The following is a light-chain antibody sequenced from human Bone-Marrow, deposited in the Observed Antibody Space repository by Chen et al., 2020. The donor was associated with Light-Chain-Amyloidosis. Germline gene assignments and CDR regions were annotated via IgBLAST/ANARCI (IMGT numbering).Light chain of an antibody. Sequence: EIVLTQSPGTLSLSPGEGANLSCRASQTISSNYLTWYQQKFGQAPRRLIYGSSSRATGIPDRFTGSGSGTDFTLTIHRLEPEDFAMYYCQQYGTSPLTFGGGTKVEIK. CDR3: QQYGTSPLT. CDR2: GSS. J-gene: IGKJ4*01. V-gene: IGKV3-20*01. CDR1: QTISSNY.